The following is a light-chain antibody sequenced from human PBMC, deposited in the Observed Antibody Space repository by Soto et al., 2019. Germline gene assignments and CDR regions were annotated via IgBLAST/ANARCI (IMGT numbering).Light chain of an antibody. V-gene: IGKV3-20*01. CDR2: GAS. J-gene: IGKJ1*01. CDR3: QQYGSSSRT. CDR1: QSVSSY. Sequence: EIVLTQSPGTLSLSPGERATLSCRASQSVSSYLAWYQQKPGQAPRLLIYGASSRATGIPDRFSGSGSGTDFPIIINRLEPEDFEVYYCQQYGSSSRTFGQGTRVEIK.